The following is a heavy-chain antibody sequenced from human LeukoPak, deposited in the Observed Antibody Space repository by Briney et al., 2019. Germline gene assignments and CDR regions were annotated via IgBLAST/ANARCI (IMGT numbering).Heavy chain of an antibody. J-gene: IGHJ4*02. V-gene: IGHV3-7*01. Sequence: PGGSLRLSCAASGFTFSSYWMSWVRQAPGKGLEWVANIKQDGSAKYYVDPVKGRFTISRDNAKNSLYLQMNSLRAEDTAVYYCARDWEVPAATVDYWGQGTLVTVSS. CDR2: IKQDGSAK. D-gene: IGHD2-2*01. CDR3: ARDWEVPAATVDY. CDR1: GFTFSSYW.